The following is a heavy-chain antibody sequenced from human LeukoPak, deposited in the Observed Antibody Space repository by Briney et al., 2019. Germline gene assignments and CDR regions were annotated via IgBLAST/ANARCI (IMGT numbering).Heavy chain of an antibody. Sequence: VASVKVSCKASGGTFSSYAISWVRQAPGQGLEWMGGIIPTFGTANYAQKFQGRVTITADESTSTAYMELSSLRSEDTAVYYCARAARFLSWFDPWGQGTLVTVSS. CDR1: GGTFSSYA. CDR2: IIPTFGTA. CDR3: ARAARFLSWFDP. V-gene: IGHV1-69*13. D-gene: IGHD3-3*01. J-gene: IGHJ5*02.